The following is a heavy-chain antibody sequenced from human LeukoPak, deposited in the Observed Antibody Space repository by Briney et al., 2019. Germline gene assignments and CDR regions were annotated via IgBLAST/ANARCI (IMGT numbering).Heavy chain of an antibody. V-gene: IGHV1-69*05. CDR2: IIPIFGTA. CDR1: GGTFSSYA. CDR3: ARGSTGTTFSFDY. D-gene: IGHD1-7*01. J-gene: IGHJ4*02. Sequence: ASVKVPCEASGGTFSSYAISWVRQAPGQGLEWMGGIIPIFGTANYAQKFQGRVTITTDESTSTAYMELSSLRSEGTAVYYCARGSTGTTFSFDYWGQGTLVTVSS.